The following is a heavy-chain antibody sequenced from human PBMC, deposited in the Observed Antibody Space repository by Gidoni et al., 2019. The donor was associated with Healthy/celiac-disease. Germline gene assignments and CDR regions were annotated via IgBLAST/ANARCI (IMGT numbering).Heavy chain of an antibody. D-gene: IGHD2-2*01. V-gene: IGHV3-23*01. CDR2: ISGSGGST. CDR1: GFTFSSYA. J-gene: IGHJ4*02. CDR3: AKTPFVVVPAADY. Sequence: EVQLLESGGGLVQPGGSLSLSCAPSGFTFSSYAMSWVRQAPGKGLGWVSAISGSGGSTYYADSVKGRFTISRDNSKNTLYLQMNSLRAEDTAVYYCAKTPFVVVPAADYWGQGTLVTVSS.